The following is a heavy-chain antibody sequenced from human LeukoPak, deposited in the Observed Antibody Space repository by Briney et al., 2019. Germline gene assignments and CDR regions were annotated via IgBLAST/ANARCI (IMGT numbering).Heavy chain of an antibody. CDR3: ARGFLGSSWCYYYYYYMDV. V-gene: IGHV4-34*01. CDR1: GGSFSGYY. D-gene: IGHD6-13*01. Sequence: SETLSLTCAVYGGSFSGYYWSWIRQPPGKGLEWIGEINHSGSTNYNPSLKSRVTISVDTSKNQFSLKLSSVTAADTAVYYCARGFLGSSWCYYYYYYMDVWGKGTTVTVSS. J-gene: IGHJ6*03. CDR2: INHSGST.